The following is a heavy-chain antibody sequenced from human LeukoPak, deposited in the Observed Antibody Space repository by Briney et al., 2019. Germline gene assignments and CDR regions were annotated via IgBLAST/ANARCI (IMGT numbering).Heavy chain of an antibody. Sequence: PSETLSLTCAVYGGSFSGYYWSWIRQPPGKGLEWIGEINHSGSTNYNPPLKSRVTISVDTSKNQFSLKLSSVTAADTAVYYCARVGRPAAALDNYFDYWGQGTLVTVSS. CDR1: GGSFSGYY. CDR2: INHSGST. D-gene: IGHD2-2*01. V-gene: IGHV4-34*01. J-gene: IGHJ4*02. CDR3: ARVGRPAAALDNYFDY.